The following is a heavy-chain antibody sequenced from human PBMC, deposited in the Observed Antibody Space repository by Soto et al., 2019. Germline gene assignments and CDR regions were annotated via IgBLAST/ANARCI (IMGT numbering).Heavy chain of an antibody. V-gene: IGHV1-69*01. CDR2: IIPILGSA. J-gene: IGHJ3*02. Sequence: QVQLVQSGAEVKKPGSSVKVSCKASGGTFSSYAISWVRQAPGQGLEWMGGIIPILGSAKYAQKFQDRVTITADESTSTTYMELSSLRSEDAAVYYCASRERVDAFDIWGQGTMVTVFS. CDR3: ASRERVDAFDI. D-gene: IGHD1-26*01. CDR1: GGTFSSYA.